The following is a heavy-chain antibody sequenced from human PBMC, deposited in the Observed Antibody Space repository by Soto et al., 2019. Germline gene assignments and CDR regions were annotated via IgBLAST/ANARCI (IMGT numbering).Heavy chain of an antibody. CDR2: IRSSSSYI. J-gene: IGHJ6*02. V-gene: IGHV3-21*06. Sequence: PGGSLTLSFAASGFTFSIYSMNLVRQAPGKVLEWVSSIRSSSSYIYYADSVKGRFTISRDNAKNSLYLQMNSLRAEDTAVYYCARARDSSGYSVGYLYGMDVWGQGTTVTVSS. CDR3: ARARDSSGYSVGYLYGMDV. CDR1: GFTFSIYS. D-gene: IGHD3-22*01.